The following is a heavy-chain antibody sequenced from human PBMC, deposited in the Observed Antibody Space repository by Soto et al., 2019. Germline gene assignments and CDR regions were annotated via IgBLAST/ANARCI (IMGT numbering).Heavy chain of an antibody. J-gene: IGHJ4*02. D-gene: IGHD6-13*01. CDR2: SIPVFGTA. V-gene: IGHV1-69*01. Sequence: QVQLVQSGAEAKKPGSSVKLSCKTSGGTFRNYAINWVRQAPGQGLEWMGGSIPVFGTANYAQTFQGRFTITADESTSTAYMALSSLRSEDTAVYYCAIPLPKQQLVRGAFDHWGQGTLVTVAS. CDR1: GGTFRNYA. CDR3: AIPLPKQQLVRGAFDH.